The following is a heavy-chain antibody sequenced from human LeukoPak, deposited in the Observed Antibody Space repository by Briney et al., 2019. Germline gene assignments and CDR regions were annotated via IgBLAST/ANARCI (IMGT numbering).Heavy chain of an antibody. CDR2: IARDGKDK. CDR1: GFTFSSYA. J-gene: IGHJ4*02. V-gene: IGHV3-30*04. CDR3: TRDWSPIVGATSFDY. D-gene: IGHD1-26*01. Sequence: GGSLRLSCAASGFTFSSYAMHWVRQAPGKGPEWVTVIARDGKDKHHADSVKGRFTISRDNSKNTLYLQMNSLRTDDTAVYYCTRDWSPIVGATSFDYWGQGTLVTVSS.